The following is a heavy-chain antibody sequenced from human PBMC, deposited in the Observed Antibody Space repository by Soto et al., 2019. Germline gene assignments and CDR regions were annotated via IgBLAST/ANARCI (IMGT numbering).Heavy chain of an antibody. D-gene: IGHD1-26*01. J-gene: IGHJ4*02. CDR1: GFTFRSYA. V-gene: IGHV3-23*01. Sequence: EVQLLESGGGLVQPGGSLRLSCAASGFTFRSYAMTWVRQAPGKGLEWVSTISGSGGSTYYADSVTGRFTISRDISKNPLYLQMSGLRAEDTAVYYCAEAYSGSYCPDYWGQGTLVTVSS. CDR2: ISGSGGST. CDR3: AEAYSGSYCPDY.